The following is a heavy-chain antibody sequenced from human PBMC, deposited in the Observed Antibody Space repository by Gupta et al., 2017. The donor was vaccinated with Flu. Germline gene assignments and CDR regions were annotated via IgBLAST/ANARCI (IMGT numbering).Heavy chain of an antibody. CDR2: INRDGRVI. Sequence: FTFSDYWMGWVRQAAGKGPGLVANINRDGRVINDMDFVRGRITISRDNDKNAVYFQMSSRGVDDTAVYYWARDVGSGDYDSWGQGTLVTVSS. CDR1: FTFSDYW. CDR3: ARDVGSGDYDS. V-gene: IGHV3-7*01. J-gene: IGHJ5*01. D-gene: IGHD4-17*01.